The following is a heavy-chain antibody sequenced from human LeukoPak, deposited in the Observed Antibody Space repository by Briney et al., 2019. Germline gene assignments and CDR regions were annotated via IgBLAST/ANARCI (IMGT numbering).Heavy chain of an antibody. J-gene: IGHJ4*02. CDR2: FYYSGST. Sequence: PSETLSLTCIVSGGSISSSSYYWGWIRQPPGEGREWIGSFYYSGSTYYNPSLKSRVTISVDTSKNQFSLKLSSVTAADTAVYYCARHRDLYDSSGSRFDYWGQGTLVNVSS. CDR1: GGSISSSSYY. CDR3: ARHRDLYDSSGSRFDY. V-gene: IGHV4-39*01. D-gene: IGHD3-22*01.